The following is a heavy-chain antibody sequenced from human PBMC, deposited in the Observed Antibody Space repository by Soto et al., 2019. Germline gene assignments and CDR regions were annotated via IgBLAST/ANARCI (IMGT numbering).Heavy chain of an antibody. V-gene: IGHV5-10-1*01. CDR3: ARQIYDSDTGPNFQYYFDS. CDR1: GYSFAVYC. D-gene: IGHD3-22*01. Sequence: GESLKISGKGSGYSFAVYCITWVLQKPWKGLEWMGRIDPSDSQTYYSPSFRGHVTISVTKSITTVFLQWSSLRASDTAMYYCARQIYDSDTGPNFQYYFDSWGQGTPVTVSS. CDR2: IDPSDSQT. J-gene: IGHJ4*02.